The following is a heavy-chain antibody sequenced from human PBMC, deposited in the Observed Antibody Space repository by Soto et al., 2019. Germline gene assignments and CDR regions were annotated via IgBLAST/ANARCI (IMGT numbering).Heavy chain of an antibody. CDR2: IYYSGST. D-gene: IGHD2-2*01. V-gene: IGHV4-59*08. CDR1: GGSISSYY. CDR3: ARPRYCSSTSCSYFDY. Sequence: QVQLQESGPGLVKPSETLSLTCTVSGGSISSYYWSWIRQPPGKGLEWIGYIYYSGSTNYNPSLKGRVTISIDTSKNQFSLKLSSVTAADTAVYYCARPRYCSSTSCSYFDYWGQGTLVTVSS. J-gene: IGHJ4*02.